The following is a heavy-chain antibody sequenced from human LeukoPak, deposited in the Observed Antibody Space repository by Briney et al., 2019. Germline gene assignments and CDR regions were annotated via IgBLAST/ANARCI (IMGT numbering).Heavy chain of an antibody. D-gene: IGHD2-8*01. V-gene: IGHV3-23*01. CDR3: AKPEGPLMVYFALDY. J-gene: IGHJ4*02. CDR2: ISGSGGST. CDR1: GFTFGSFA. Sequence: GGSLRLSCAASGFTFGSFAMSWVRQAPGKGLEWVSTISGSGGSTYYADSVKGRFTISRDNSKNTLYLQMNSLRAEDTAVYYCAKPEGPLMVYFALDYWGQGTLVTVSS.